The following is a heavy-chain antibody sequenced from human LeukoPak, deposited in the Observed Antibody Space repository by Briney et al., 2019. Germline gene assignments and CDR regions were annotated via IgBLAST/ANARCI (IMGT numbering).Heavy chain of an antibody. CDR1: GGSVSSGSDY. CDR3: ARGQAALWFGEL. V-gene: IGHV4-61*01. J-gene: IGHJ4*02. Sequence: PSETLSLTCTVSGGSVSSGSDYWSWIRQPPGKGLEWIGHISYSGSTNYNPSLKSRVTISLDTSKNQLSLKLSSVTTADMAVYYCARGQAALWFGELWGQGTLVTVSS. CDR2: ISYSGST. D-gene: IGHD3-10*01.